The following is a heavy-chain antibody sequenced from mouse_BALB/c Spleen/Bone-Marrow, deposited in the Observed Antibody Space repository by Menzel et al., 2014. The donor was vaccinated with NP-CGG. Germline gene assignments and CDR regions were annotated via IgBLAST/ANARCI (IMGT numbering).Heavy chain of an antibody. CDR3: AKNYYYGYVAY. D-gene: IGHD1-2*01. CDR1: GFDFSRFW. Sequence: EVKLQESGGGLVQPGGSLKLSCAASGFDFSRFWLSWVRQAPGKGLEWIGEINPDSSTINYTPSLKDKFITSRDNAKNTLYLQMSKVRSEDTALYYCAKNYYYGYVAYWGQGTLVTVSA. J-gene: IGHJ3*01. CDR2: INPDSSTI. V-gene: IGHV4-1*02.